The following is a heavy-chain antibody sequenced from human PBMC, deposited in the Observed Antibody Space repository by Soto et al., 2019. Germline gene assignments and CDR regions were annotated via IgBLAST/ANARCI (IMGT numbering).Heavy chain of an antibody. V-gene: IGHV4-61*08. J-gene: IGHJ5*02. CDR1: GGSVSSGDYY. Sequence: PSETLSLTCTVSGGSVSSGDYYWSWIRQPPGKGLEWIGYIYYSGSTNYNPFLKSRVSISLDTPKNQFSLRLTSVTAADTAVYYCARIPVDTYMINWFDPWGQGTLVTVSS. CDR3: ARIPVDTYMINWFDP. D-gene: IGHD5-18*01. CDR2: IYYSGST.